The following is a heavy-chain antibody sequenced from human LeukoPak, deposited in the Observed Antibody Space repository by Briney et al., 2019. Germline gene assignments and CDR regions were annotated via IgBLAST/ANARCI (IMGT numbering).Heavy chain of an antibody. Sequence: GASVKVSCKASGYTFTSYGISWVRQAPGQGLEWMVWISAYNGNTNYAQKLQGRVTMTTDTSTSTAYMELRSLRSDATAVYYCARDLKSSGWYKGVGYWGQGTLVTVSS. D-gene: IGHD6-19*01. J-gene: IGHJ4*02. V-gene: IGHV1-18*01. CDR2: ISAYNGNT. CDR3: ARDLKSSGWYKGVGY. CDR1: GYTFTSYG.